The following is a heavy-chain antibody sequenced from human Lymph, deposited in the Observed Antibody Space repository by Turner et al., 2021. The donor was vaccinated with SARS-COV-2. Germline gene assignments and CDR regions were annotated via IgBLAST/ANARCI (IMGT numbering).Heavy chain of an antibody. J-gene: IGHJ4*02. Sequence: QVQLVVSGGGVVQPGRSLRPSCAASGLTFSSHGMHWVRQAPGKGLEWVAVILYDGSNKYHADSVKGRFTISRDNTKNTLYLQMNSLRAEDTAVYYCAREGVVGATSGLDYWGQGTLVTVSS. CDR3: AREGVVGATSGLDY. D-gene: IGHD1-26*01. CDR2: ILYDGSNK. CDR1: GLTFSSHG. V-gene: IGHV3-33*01.